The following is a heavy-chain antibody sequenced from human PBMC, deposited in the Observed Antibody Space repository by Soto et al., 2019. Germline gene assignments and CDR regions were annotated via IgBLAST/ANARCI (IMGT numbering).Heavy chain of an antibody. V-gene: IGHV4-39*01. CDR1: GASVSSDTHY. CDR2: VYYSGRT. D-gene: IGHD6-25*01. CDR3: ARQQRQFWNWFDS. J-gene: IGHJ5*01. Sequence: SETLSLTCTVSGASVSSDTHYWAWVRQPLGKGLEWIGCVYYSGRTYYTPSPKSRVSISIDSSKNQFCVQLTSLTAADTTIYFWARQQRQFWNWFDSWGQGTLGTVSS.